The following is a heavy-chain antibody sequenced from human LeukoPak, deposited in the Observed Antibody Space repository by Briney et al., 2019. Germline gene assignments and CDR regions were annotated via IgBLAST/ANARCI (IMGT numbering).Heavy chain of an antibody. J-gene: IGHJ4*02. CDR2: IDHSGST. CDR3: ASAASVFYFDH. V-gene: IGHV4-34*01. D-gene: IGHD6-13*01. Sequence: SETLSLTCAVYGVSFSGYYWTWIRQPPGKGLEWIGEIDHSGSTNYNPSLKSRVTMSVDTSKDQFSLKMSSVPAADTAVYYCASAASVFYFDHWGQGTLVTVSS. CDR1: GVSFSGYY.